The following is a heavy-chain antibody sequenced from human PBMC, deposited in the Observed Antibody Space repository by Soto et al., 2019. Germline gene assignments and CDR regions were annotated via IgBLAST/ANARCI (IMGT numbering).Heavy chain of an antibody. CDR1: GFTFSSYS. CDR2: ISSSSSYI. J-gene: IGHJ3*02. V-gene: IGHV3-21*04. Sequence: GGSLRLSCAASGFTFSSYSMNWVRQAPGKGLEWVSSISSSSSYIYYADSMKGRFTISRDNAKNSLYLQMNSLRAEDTAVYYCSRGGIGYCTGESCYYTAFDIWGQGTMVTVSS. CDR3: SRGGIGYCTGESCYYTAFDI. D-gene: IGHD2-15*01.